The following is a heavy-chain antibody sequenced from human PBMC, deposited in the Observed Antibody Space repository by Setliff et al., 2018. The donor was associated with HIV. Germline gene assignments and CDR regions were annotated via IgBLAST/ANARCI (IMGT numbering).Heavy chain of an antibody. D-gene: IGHD6-13*01. J-gene: IGHJ5*02. CDR3: ARDFSGQQLVGGWFVP. Sequence: SVKVSCKASGGTFSSYVISWVRQAPGQGLEWMGGIITIFGTANYAQKFQGRVTITADESTSTAYMELSSLRSDDTAVYYCARDFSGQQLVGGWFVPWGQGTLVTVSS. CDR2: IITIFGTA. CDR1: GGTFSSYV. V-gene: IGHV1-69*13.